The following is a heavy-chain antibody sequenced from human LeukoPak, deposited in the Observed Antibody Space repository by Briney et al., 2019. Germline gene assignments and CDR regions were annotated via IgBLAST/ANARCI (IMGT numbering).Heavy chain of an antibody. J-gene: IGHJ6*03. Sequence: SETLSLTCTVSGGSISSYYWSWIRQSPGKGLEWIGRIYTSGSTNYNPSLKSRVTISVDTSKNLFSLKLSSVTAADTAVYYCARAKGYSGSYYGPYYYYYYMDVWGKGTTVTVSS. V-gene: IGHV4-4*08. CDR1: GGSISSYY. CDR3: ARAKGYSGSYYGPYYYYYYMDV. CDR2: IYTSGST. D-gene: IGHD1-26*01.